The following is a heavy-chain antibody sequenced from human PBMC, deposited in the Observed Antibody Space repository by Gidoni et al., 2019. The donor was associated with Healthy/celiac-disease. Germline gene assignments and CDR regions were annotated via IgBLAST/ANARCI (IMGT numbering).Heavy chain of an antibody. CDR3: ARDPDGYGSGMDY. CDR2: IAYDGSNK. Sequence: QVQLVESGGGVVQPGRSLRLPCAASGFTFSSYAMHWVRQGPGQGLEWVAVIAYDGSNKSYADSVKGRFTISRDNSKNTLDLQINSLRAEDTAVYYCARDPDGYGSGMDYWGQGTLVTVSS. CDR1: GFTFSSYA. D-gene: IGHD3-10*01. V-gene: IGHV3-30-3*01. J-gene: IGHJ4*02.